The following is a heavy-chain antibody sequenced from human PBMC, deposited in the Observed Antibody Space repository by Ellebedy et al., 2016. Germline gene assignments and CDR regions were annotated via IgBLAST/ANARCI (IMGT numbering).Heavy chain of an antibody. J-gene: IGHJ5*02. CDR1: AASISSSY. CDR3: ARHRCARGSWFET. CDR2: ISYRGST. D-gene: IGHD3-10*01. V-gene: IGHV4-59*08. Sequence: SETLSLTCSVSAASISSSYWSWIRQPPGRGLEWIGYISYRGSTYYNPSLKSRVNMSIDTSKNQFSLDLTSVTASDTAMFYCARHRCARGSWFETWGQGTLVIVSS.